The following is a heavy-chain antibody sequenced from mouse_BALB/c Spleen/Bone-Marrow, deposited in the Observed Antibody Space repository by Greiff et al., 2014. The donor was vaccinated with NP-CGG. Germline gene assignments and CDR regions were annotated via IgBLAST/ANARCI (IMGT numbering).Heavy chain of an antibody. D-gene: IGHD2-3*01. Sequence: VQLQQSGAELVKPGASAKLSCKASGYTFTSYDINWVRQRPEQGLEWIGWIFPGDNSTKYNERFKGKATLTTDRSSSTAYMQLSRLTSEDSAVYFCAHDGLLPGMDYWGQGTSVTVSS. CDR1: GYTFTSYD. V-gene: IGHV1-85*01. J-gene: IGHJ4*01. CDR2: IFPGDNST. CDR3: AHDGLLPGMDY.